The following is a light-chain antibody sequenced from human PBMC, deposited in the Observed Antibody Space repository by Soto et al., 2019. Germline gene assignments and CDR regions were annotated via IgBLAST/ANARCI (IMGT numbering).Light chain of an antibody. CDR2: RNN. CDR1: SSNIGSNY. Sequence: QSVLTQPPSASGTPGQRVTISCSGSSSNIGSNYEYWYQQLPGTAPKHLIYRNNQRPSGVPDRFSGSKSGTSASLAISGLRSEDEADYYCAAWDDSLSGVVFGGGTKVTVL. CDR3: AAWDDSLSGVV. V-gene: IGLV1-47*01. J-gene: IGLJ2*01.